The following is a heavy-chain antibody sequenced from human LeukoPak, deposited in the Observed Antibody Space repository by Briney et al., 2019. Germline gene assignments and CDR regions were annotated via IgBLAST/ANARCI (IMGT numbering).Heavy chain of an antibody. D-gene: IGHD4-11*01. CDR2: INPNSGGT. CDR3: ARDRMTTLNWFDP. Sequence: ASVKVSCKASGYTFTGYYMHWVRQAPGQGLEWMGWINPNSGGTNYAQKFQGRVTMTRDTSISTAYMELSSLRSDDTAVYYCARDRMTTLNWFDPWGQGTLVTVSS. J-gene: IGHJ5*02. V-gene: IGHV1-2*02. CDR1: GYTFTGYY.